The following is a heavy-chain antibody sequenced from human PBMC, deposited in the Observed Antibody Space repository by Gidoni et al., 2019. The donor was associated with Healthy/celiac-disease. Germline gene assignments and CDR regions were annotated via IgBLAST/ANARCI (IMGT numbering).Heavy chain of an antibody. D-gene: IGHD5-12*01. Sequence: QVQLQESGPGLVKPSETLSLTCTVSGGSISSYYWSWIRQPPGKGLEWIGYIYYSGSTNYNPSLKSRVTISVDTSKNQFSLKLSSVTAADTAVYYCAREAHSGYDRDAFDIWGQGTMVTVSS. CDR1: GGSISSYY. CDR3: AREAHSGYDRDAFDI. J-gene: IGHJ3*02. V-gene: IGHV4-59*01. CDR2: IYYSGST.